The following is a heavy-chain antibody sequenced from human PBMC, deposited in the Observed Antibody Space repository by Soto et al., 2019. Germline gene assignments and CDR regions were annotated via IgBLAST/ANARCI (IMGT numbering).Heavy chain of an antibody. CDR3: ARRDWSGSTSHFYFDY. Sequence: SETLSLTCAVSGGSIISSNWWNWVRQPPGKGLEWIGEIYHSGSTYYKPSLKSRVAMSVDTSKNQFSLKPTSATAADTAVYYCARRDWSGSTSHFYFDYWGQGVLVTVSS. CDR1: GGSIISSNW. D-gene: IGHD3-9*01. J-gene: IGHJ4*02. V-gene: IGHV4-4*02. CDR2: IYHSGST.